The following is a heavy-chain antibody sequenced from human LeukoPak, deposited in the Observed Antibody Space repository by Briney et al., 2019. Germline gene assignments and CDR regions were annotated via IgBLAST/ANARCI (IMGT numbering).Heavy chain of an antibody. CDR3: AADLYSSSPPYSAFDI. V-gene: IGHV1-58*01. D-gene: IGHD6-6*01. CDR2: IVVGSGNT. Sequence: GTSVKVSCKASGFTFTSSAVQWVRQARGQRLEWIGWIVVGSGNTNYAQKFQERVTITRDMSTSTAYMELSSLRSEDTAVYYCAADLYSSSPPYSAFDIWGQGTMVTVSS. J-gene: IGHJ3*02. CDR1: GFTFTSSA.